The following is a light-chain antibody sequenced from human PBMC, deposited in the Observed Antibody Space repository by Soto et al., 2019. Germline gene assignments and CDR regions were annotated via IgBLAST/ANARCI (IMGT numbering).Light chain of an antibody. Sequence: QSALTQPASVSGSPGQSITISCTGTSSDVGGYNYVSWYQQHPGKAPKLMIYEVSNRPSGVSNRFSGSKSGNTASLTISGLKAEDEADYYCTSKTSSNYVVFGGGTKVTVL. CDR1: SSDVGGYNY. CDR2: EVS. J-gene: IGLJ2*01. V-gene: IGLV2-14*01. CDR3: TSKTSSNYVV.